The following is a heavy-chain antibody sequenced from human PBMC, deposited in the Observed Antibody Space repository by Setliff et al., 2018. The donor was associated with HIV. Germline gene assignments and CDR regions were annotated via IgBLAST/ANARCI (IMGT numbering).Heavy chain of an antibody. D-gene: IGHD3-3*01. V-gene: IGHV4-39*01. Sequence: SETLSLTCTVAGVSISNRRYYWGWIRQPTGKGLEWIGGLHYSGSTYYKPSLKSRVFISVDLSINQFSLRLSSVTAADTAVYYCARQSDFWSEDAFDIWGQGTMVTVSS. CDR2: LHYSGST. CDR3: ARQSDFWSEDAFDI. CDR1: GVSISNRRYY. J-gene: IGHJ3*02.